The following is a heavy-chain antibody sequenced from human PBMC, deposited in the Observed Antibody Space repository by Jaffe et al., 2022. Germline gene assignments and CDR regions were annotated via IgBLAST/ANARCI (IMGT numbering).Heavy chain of an antibody. J-gene: IGHJ3*02. CDR3: AKTFDHRVRGRTLGDAFDI. CDR2: ISAYNGNT. D-gene: IGHD3-9*01. Sequence: QVQLVQSGAEVKKPGASVKVSCKASGYTFTSYGISWVRQAPGQGLEWMGWISAYNGNTNYAQKLQGRVTMTTDTSTSTAYMELRSLRSDDTAVYYCAKTFDHRVRGRTLGDAFDIWGQGTMVTVSS. V-gene: IGHV1-18*01. CDR1: GYTFTSYG.